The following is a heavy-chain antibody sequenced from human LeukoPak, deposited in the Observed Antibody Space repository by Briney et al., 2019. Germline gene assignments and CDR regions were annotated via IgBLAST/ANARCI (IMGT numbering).Heavy chain of an antibody. J-gene: IGHJ4*02. D-gene: IGHD3-22*01. CDR1: GFTFYDYA. Sequence: GGSLRLSCAASGFTFYDYAMHWVRQAPGKGLEWVSLISWNGGRTYYRDSVKGRFTISRDNSKNSLYLQMNSLRPEDTALYYCAKGYDSSSHSHFHYWGQGTLVTVSS. V-gene: IGHV3-43D*04. CDR2: ISWNGGRT. CDR3: AKGYDSSSHSHFHY.